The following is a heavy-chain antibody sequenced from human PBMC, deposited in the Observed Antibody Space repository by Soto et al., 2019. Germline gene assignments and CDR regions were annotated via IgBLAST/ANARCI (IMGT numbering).Heavy chain of an antibody. J-gene: IGHJ4*02. Sequence: EMQMVESGGGLVQPGGSLRLSCAASGFTFSTFWMFWMRQAPGKGLEWVATIKQDGSEERYVDSVKGRFTISRDNAKSSLHRQMNSLRVEETAVYFCAGAPGWLIENWGQGTLVTVSS. V-gene: IGHV3-7*04. D-gene: IGHD5-12*01. CDR3: AGAPGWLIEN. CDR1: GFTFSTFW. CDR2: IKQDGSEE.